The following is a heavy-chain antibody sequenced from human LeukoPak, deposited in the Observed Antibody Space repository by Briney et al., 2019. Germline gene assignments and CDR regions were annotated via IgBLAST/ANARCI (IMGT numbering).Heavy chain of an antibody. D-gene: IGHD2-21*02. V-gene: IGHV3-11*01. CDR1: GFTFSDYY. CDR3: ARGAVVTAIDAFDI. J-gene: IGHJ3*02. CDR2: ISSSGTTI. Sequence: PGGSLRLSCAASGFTFSDYYMSWIRQAPGKGLEWVSYISSSGTTISYTDSVKGRFTISRDNAKNSLYLQMNSLRAEDTAVYYCARGAVVTAIDAFDIWGQGTMVTVSS.